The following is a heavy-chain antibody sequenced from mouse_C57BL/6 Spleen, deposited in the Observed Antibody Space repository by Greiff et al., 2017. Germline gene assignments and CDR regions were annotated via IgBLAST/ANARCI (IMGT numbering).Heavy chain of an antibody. V-gene: IGHV14-4*01. CDR3: TSGEGAGTAGDMDY. Sequence: VQLQQSGAELVRPGASVTLSCTASGFNIKDDYMHWVKQRPEQGLEWIGWIDPGNGDTAYASKFQGKATITADTSSSTAYLQRSRLTSEDSAVYYCTSGEGAGTAGDMDYWGQGTSVTVSS. J-gene: IGHJ4*01. D-gene: IGHD4-1*01. CDR1: GFNIKDDY. CDR2: IDPGNGDT.